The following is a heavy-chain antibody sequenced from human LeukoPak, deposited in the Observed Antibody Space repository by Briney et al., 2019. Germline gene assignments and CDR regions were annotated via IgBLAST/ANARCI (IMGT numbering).Heavy chain of an antibody. V-gene: IGHV3-21*01. Sequence: GGSLRLSCAASGFTFSSYSMNWVRQAPGKGLEWVSSISSSSSYIYYADSVKGRFTISRDNAKNSLYLQMNSPRAEDTAVYYRARDLLGQYCSGGSCFQGSLGYWGQGTLVTVSS. CDR2: ISSSSSYI. CDR1: GFTFSSYS. D-gene: IGHD2-15*01. CDR3: ARDLLGQYCSGGSCFQGSLGY. J-gene: IGHJ4*02.